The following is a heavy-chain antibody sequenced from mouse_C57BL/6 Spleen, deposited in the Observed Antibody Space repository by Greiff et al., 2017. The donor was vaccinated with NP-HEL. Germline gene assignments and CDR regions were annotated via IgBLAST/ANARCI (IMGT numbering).Heavy chain of an antibody. Sequence: EVQLVESGGGLVKPGGSLKLSCAASGFTFSSYAMSWVRQTPEKRLEWVATISDGGSYTYYPDNVKGRFTISRDNAKNNLYLQMSHLKSEDTAMDYCARDNYDDGFDDWGQGTTLTVSS. V-gene: IGHV5-4*01. D-gene: IGHD2-4*01. CDR1: GFTFSSYA. J-gene: IGHJ2*01. CDR3: ARDNYDDGFDD. CDR2: ISDGGSYT.